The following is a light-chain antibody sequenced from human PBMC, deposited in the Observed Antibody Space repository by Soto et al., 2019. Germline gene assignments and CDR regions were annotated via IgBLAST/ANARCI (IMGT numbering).Light chain of an antibody. CDR1: QSISSW. CDR3: QQYNSYPYP. J-gene: IGKJ2*01. V-gene: IGKV1-5*03. CDR2: KAS. Sequence: IKMKQSPAAVSAYVRDRVTITCRASQSISSWLAWYQQKPGKAPKLLIYKASSLESGVPSRFSGSGSGTEFTLTISSLQPDDFAPYYCQQYNSYPYPFGQVSKV.